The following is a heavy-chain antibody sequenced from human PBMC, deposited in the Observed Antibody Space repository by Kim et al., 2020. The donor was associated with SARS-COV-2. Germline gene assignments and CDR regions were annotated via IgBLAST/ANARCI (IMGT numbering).Heavy chain of an antibody. Sequence: SETLSLTCTVSGGSISSYYWSWIRQPPGKGLEWIGYIYYSGSTNYNPSLKSRVTISVDTSKNQFSLKLSSVTAADTAVYYCARAVYTVLPFAYYYYGMDVWGQGTTVTVSS. J-gene: IGHJ6*02. CDR2: IYYSGST. D-gene: IGHD3-16*01. V-gene: IGHV4-59*13. CDR3: ARAVYTVLPFAYYYYGMDV. CDR1: GGSISSYY.